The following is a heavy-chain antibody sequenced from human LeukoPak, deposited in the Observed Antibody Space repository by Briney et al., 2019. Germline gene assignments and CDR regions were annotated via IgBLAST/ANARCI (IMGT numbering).Heavy chain of an antibody. V-gene: IGHV3-23*01. CDR1: GFTFSSFA. CDR2: ISGSGEST. CDR3: AKDAIGQYRPYYFDC. Sequence: PGGSLRLSCAASGFTFSSFAMSWVRQAPGKGPEWVSSISGSGESTYYADYVKGRFTVSRDNSKNTLNLQLNSLRAEDTAVYYCAKDAIGQYRPYYFDCWGQGTLVTVSS. J-gene: IGHJ4*02. D-gene: IGHD3-16*02.